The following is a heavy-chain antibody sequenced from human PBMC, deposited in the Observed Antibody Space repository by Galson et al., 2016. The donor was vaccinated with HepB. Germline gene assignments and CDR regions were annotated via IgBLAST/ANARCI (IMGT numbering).Heavy chain of an antibody. Sequence: LRLSCAASGFTFSSYSLNWVRQTPGKGLEWVSFISSNSNTMYYSDSVRGRFTTSRDNAKNSVYLQMNSLRDDDTAIYFCVTQEGGSYYHDWGQGTLVTVSS. CDR2: ISSNSNTM. CDR1: GFTFSSYS. V-gene: IGHV3-48*02. J-gene: IGHJ4*02. CDR3: VTQEGGSYYHD. D-gene: IGHD1-26*01.